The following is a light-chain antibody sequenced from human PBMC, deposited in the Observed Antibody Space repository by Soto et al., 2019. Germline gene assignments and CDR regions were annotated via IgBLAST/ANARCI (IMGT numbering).Light chain of an antibody. Sequence: IQLTQSPSSLSASVGARVTITWGARQGVSSNLAWYQQKPGQAPRLLIYGASTRATGIPARFSGSGSGTEFTLTISSLQSEDFVVYYCQQYNKWPSGTFGQGTKV. CDR2: GAS. J-gene: IGKJ1*01. CDR1: QGVSSN. CDR3: QQYNKWPSGT. V-gene: IGKV3-15*01.